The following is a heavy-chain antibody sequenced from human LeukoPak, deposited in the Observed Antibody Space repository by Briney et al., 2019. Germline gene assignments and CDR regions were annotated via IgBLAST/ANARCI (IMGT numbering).Heavy chain of an antibody. CDR2: ITGDGGSI. CDR3: AKAPGNYIYGGFDY. CDR1: GFTFHDYA. J-gene: IGHJ4*02. D-gene: IGHD5-18*01. Sequence: GGSLRLSCAASGFTFHDYAMHWVRQAPGKGLEWVSLITGDGGSIYYADSVKGRFTISRDNSKNSLYLQMNSLRTEDTALYYCAKAPGNYIYGGFDYWGQGTLVTVSS. V-gene: IGHV3-43*02.